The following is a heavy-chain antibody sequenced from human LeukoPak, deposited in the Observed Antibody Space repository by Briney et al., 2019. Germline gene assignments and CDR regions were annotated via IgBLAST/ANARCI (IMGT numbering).Heavy chain of an antibody. Sequence: PSETLSLTCTVSGGSISSHYWSWIRQTPGKGLEWIGYISHSGSTNFNPSLKSRVTISLDTSKRQFSLSLSSVTAADTAVYYCARGVCTSSSCYAGDYGVDVWGQGTTVTVSS. CDR3: ARGVCTSSSCYAGDYGVDV. CDR2: ISHSGST. CDR1: GGSISSHY. D-gene: IGHD2-2*01. J-gene: IGHJ6*02. V-gene: IGHV4-59*08.